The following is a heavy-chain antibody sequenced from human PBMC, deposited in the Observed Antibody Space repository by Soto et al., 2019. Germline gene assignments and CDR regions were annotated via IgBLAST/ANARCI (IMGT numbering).Heavy chain of an antibody. CDR3: ARAYSSSWYEGYYYYYYMDV. V-gene: IGHV4-34*01. CDR2: INHSGST. Sequence: SETLSLTCAVYGGSFSGYYWSWIRQPPGKGLEWIGEINHSGSTNYNPSLKSRVTISVDTSKNQFSLKLSSVTAADTAVYYCARAYSSSWYEGYYYYYYMDVWGKGTTVTVSS. CDR1: GGSFSGYY. J-gene: IGHJ6*03. D-gene: IGHD6-13*01.